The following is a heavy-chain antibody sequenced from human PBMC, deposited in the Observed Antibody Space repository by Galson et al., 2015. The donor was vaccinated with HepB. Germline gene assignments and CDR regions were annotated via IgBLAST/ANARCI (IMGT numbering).Heavy chain of an antibody. CDR1: GITFSSYS. J-gene: IGHJ4*02. V-gene: IGHV3-21*01. D-gene: IGHD3-16*02. CDR3: ASDGAHDYDYVWGSYRSYYFDY. CDR2: ISSRSSYI. Sequence: SLRLSCAASGITFSSYSTNWVRQAPGKGLEWVSSISSRSSYIYYADSVKGRFTISRDNAKNSLYLQMNSLRAEDTAVYYCASDGAHDYDYVWGSYRSYYFDYWGQGTLVTVSS.